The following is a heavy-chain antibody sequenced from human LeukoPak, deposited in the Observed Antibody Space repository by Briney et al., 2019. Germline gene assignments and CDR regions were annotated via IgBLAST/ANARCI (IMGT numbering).Heavy chain of an antibody. D-gene: IGHD3-10*01. CDR2: IKSKTDGGTT. J-gene: IGHJ4*02. CDR1: GFTFNNAW. V-gene: IGHV3-15*01. CDR3: TLLWFGELSSGDS. Sequence: PGGSLRLSCAASGFTFNNAWMTWVRQAPGKGLEWVGRIKSKTDGGTTDYAAPVEGRFTISRDDSKTTLYLQMNSLKTEDTAVYYCTLLWFGELSSGDSWGQGTLVTVSS.